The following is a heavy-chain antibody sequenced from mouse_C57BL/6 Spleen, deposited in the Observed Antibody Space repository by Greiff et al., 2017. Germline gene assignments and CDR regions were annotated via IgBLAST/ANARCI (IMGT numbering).Heavy chain of an antibody. J-gene: IGHJ2*01. Sequence: QVQLQQPGAELVRPGSSVKLSCKASGYTFTSYWMDWVKQRPGQGLEWIGNIYPSDSETHYNQKFKGKATLTVDKSSSTAYMQLSSLTSEDSAVYYCARSPYDYFDYWGQGTTLTVSS. CDR2: IYPSDSET. CDR3: ARSPYDYFDY. CDR1: GYTFTSYW. D-gene: IGHD2-3*01. V-gene: IGHV1-61*01.